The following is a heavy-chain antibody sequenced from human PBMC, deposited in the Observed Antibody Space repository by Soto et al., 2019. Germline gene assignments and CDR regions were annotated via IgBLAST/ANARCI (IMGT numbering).Heavy chain of an antibody. CDR3: ARRVRTVTTFEY. V-gene: IGHV4-59*01. D-gene: IGHD4-17*01. Sequence: SETLSLTCTVSGGSISSYYWSWIRQPPGKGLEWIGYIYYSGSTNYNPSLKSRVTISVDTSKNQFSLKLSSVTAADTAVYYCARRVRTVTTFEYWGQGTLVTVSS. CDR2: IYYSGST. CDR1: GGSISSYY. J-gene: IGHJ4*02.